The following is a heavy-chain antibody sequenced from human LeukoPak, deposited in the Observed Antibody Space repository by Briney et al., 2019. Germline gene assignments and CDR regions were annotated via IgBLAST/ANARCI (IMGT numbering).Heavy chain of an antibody. CDR2: ISYDGSNK. CDR3: AKSGVIHSSDY. Sequence: GGSLRLSCAASGFTFSSYAMHWVRQAPGKGLEWVAVISYDGSNKYYADSVKGRFTISRDNSKNTLYLQMNSLRAEDTAVYYCAKSGVIHSSDYWGQGTLVTVSS. J-gene: IGHJ4*02. V-gene: IGHV3-30-3*02. D-gene: IGHD3-16*02. CDR1: GFTFSSYA.